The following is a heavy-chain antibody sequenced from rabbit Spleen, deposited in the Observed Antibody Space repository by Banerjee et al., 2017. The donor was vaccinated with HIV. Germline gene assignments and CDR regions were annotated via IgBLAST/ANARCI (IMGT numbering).Heavy chain of an antibody. CDR1: GFSFSGSYY. D-gene: IGHD4-1*01. Sequence: QEQLEESGGDLVKPGASLTLTCTASGFSFSGSYYMCWVRQAPGKGLEWIACIYNGDGSTYYASWVNGRFTISKTSSTTVTLQMTSLTAADTATYFCARAIVPWLGLTRLDLWGQGTLVTVS. CDR2: IYNGDGST. V-gene: IGHV1S45*01. J-gene: IGHJ3*01. CDR3: ARAIVPWLGLTRLDL.